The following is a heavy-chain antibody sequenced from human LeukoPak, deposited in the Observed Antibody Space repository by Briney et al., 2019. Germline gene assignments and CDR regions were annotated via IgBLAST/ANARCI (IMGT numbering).Heavy chain of an antibody. CDR1: GGSFSGYY. D-gene: IGHD6-13*01. Sequence: SETLSLTCAVYGGSFSGYYWSWIRQPSGKGLEWIGEINHSGSTNYNPSLKSRVTISVDTSKNQFSLKLTSVAAADTAVYYCASTRLIAAAERSMDWFDPWGQGTLVTVSS. CDR2: INHSGST. J-gene: IGHJ5*02. CDR3: ASTRLIAAAERSMDWFDP. V-gene: IGHV4-34*01.